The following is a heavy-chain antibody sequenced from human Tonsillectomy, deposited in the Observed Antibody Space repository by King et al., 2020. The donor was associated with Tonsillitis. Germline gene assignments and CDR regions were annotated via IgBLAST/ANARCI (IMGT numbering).Heavy chain of an antibody. V-gene: IGHV1-18*01. CDR1: GYTFNIYG. Sequence: VQLVESGAEVKKPGASVKVSCTASGYTFNIYGISWVRQAPGQGLEWMGWISAYDGYTNYAQKLQGRVTVTTDTSTSTAYMELRSLRSDDTAVYYCARRRNGFNGDAFDIWGQGTMVTVSS. CDR3: ARRRNGFNGDAFDI. D-gene: IGHD5-24*01. J-gene: IGHJ3*02. CDR2: ISAYDGYT.